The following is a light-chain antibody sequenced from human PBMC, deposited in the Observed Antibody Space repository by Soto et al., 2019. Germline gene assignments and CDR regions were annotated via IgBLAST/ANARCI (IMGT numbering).Light chain of an antibody. CDR3: ASYAGTRLFV. Sequence: QSVLTQPPSASGSPGQSLTISCTGTSSDVGFYNFVSWYQQRPGKAPKLVIYEVTKRPSGVPDRFSGSKSDSTASLTVSGLQADDEADYYCASYAGTRLFVFGSGTKLTVL. CDR2: EVT. CDR1: SSDVGFYNF. J-gene: IGLJ1*01. V-gene: IGLV2-8*01.